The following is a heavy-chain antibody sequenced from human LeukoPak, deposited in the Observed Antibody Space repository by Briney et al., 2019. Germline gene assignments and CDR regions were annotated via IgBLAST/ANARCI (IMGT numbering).Heavy chain of an antibody. V-gene: IGHV4-61*01. Sequence: PSETLSLTCTVSGGSVSSGSYYWSWIRQPPGKGLEWIGYIHYSGSTNYNPSLESRVTISVDTSKNQFSLKLNSVTAADTAVYYCARGLDYFDSSGYVDYWGQGTLVTVSS. D-gene: IGHD3-22*01. CDR1: GGSVSSGSYY. CDR2: IHYSGST. J-gene: IGHJ4*02. CDR3: ARGLDYFDSSGYVDY.